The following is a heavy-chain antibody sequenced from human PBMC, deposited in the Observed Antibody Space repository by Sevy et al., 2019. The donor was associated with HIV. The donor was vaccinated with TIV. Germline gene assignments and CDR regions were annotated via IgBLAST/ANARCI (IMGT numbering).Heavy chain of an antibody. CDR3: ESRKWYNSGWYEDY. CDR2: ISSSDGST. J-gene: IGHJ4*02. CDR1: AFTFTNYA. V-gene: IGHV3-23*01. Sequence: GGSLRLSCAASAFTFTNYAMSWVRQAPGRGLGWVSGISSSDGSTYYADSVKGRFTSSTDNSMNTLYLQMISLRNEATAVSSFESRKWYNSGWYEDYWGQGTLVTVSS. D-gene: IGHD6-13*01.